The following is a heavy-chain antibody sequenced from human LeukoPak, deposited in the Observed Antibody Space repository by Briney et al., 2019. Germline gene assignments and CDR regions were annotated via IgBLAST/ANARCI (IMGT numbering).Heavy chain of an antibody. CDR3: ARGVRGDYVWGSYRPTPNWFDP. J-gene: IGHJ5*02. Sequence: SETLSLTSAVYGGSFSGYYWSWIRQPPRKGLEWIGEINHSGSTNYNPSLKSRVTISVDTSKNQFSLKLSSVTAADTAVYYCARGVRGDYVWGSYRPTPNWFDPWGQGTLVTVSS. D-gene: IGHD3-16*02. V-gene: IGHV4-34*01. CDR1: GGSFSGYY. CDR2: INHSGST.